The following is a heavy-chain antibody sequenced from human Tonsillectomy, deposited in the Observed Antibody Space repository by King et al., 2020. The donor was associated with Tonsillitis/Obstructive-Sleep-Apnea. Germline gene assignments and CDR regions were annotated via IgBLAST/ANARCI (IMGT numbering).Heavy chain of an antibody. CDR3: ARHLDAADY. CDR1: GGSISSYY. J-gene: IGHJ4*02. D-gene: IGHD1-1*01. V-gene: IGHV4-59*08. CDR2: IYYSGST. Sequence: VQLQESGPGLVKPSETLSLTCTVSGGSISSYYWSWIRQPPGKGLEWIGYIYYSGSTNYNPSLKSRVTISVDTSKNQFSLKLSSVTDADTAVYYCARHLDAADYWGQGTLVTVSS.